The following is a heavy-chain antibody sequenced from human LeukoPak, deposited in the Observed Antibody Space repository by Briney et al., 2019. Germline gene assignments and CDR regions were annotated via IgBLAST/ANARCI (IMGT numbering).Heavy chain of an antibody. CDR2: IYYSGST. J-gene: IGHJ6*03. CDR3: ARHVYDGSGWWTYAPGSYMDV. D-gene: IGHD3-10*01. Sequence: WVRQAPGKGLEWIGSIYYSGSTYYNPSLKSRVTISVDTSKNQFSLKLSSVTAADTAVYYCARHVYDGSGWWTYAPGSYMDVWGKGTTVTISS. V-gene: IGHV4-39*01.